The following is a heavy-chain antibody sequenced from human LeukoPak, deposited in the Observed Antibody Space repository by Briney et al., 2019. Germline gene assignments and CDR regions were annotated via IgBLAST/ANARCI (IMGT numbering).Heavy chain of an antibody. Sequence: ASVKVSWKASEYTFTAYYIHWVRQAPVQGLEWMGWIDPNNGRTNYAQKFQGRVTMTRDTSISTAYMDLSGLTSDDTAVYYCARDRCGYALGCRGRDYWGQGTQVTVSS. V-gene: IGHV1-2*02. D-gene: IGHD5-18*01. CDR2: IDPNNGRT. CDR1: EYTFTAYY. CDR3: ARDRCGYALGCRGRDY. J-gene: IGHJ4*02.